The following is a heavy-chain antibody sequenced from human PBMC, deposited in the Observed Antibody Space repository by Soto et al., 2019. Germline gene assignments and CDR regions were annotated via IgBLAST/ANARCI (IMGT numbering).Heavy chain of an antibody. CDR3: ARDPRNYLNYYYYYMDV. J-gene: IGHJ6*03. CDR1: GFTFSSYW. D-gene: IGHD1-7*01. Sequence: EVQLVASGGGLVQPGGSLRLSCAASGFTFSSYWMSWVRQAPGKGLEWVANIKQDGSEKYYVDSVKGRFTISRDNAKNSLYLQMNSLRAEDTAVYYCARDPRNYLNYYYYYMDVWGKGTTVTVSS. V-gene: IGHV3-7*01. CDR2: IKQDGSEK.